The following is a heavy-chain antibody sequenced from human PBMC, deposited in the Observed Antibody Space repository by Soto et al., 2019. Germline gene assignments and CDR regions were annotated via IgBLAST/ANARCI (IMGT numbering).Heavy chain of an antibody. Sequence: GESLKISCAASGFTFSSYSMNWVRQAPGKGLEWVSYISSSSSTIYYADSVKGRFTISRDNAKNSLYLQMNSLRDEDTAVYYCASPRIAGSYNGMDVWGQGTTVTVSS. V-gene: IGHV3-48*02. CDR1: GFTFSSYS. CDR2: ISSSSSTI. CDR3: ASPRIAGSYNGMDV. D-gene: IGHD6-13*01. J-gene: IGHJ6*02.